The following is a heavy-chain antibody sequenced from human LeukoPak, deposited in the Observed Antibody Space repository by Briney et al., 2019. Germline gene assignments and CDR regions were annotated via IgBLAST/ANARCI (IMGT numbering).Heavy chain of an antibody. D-gene: IGHD3-3*01. CDR3: ARHVWGGYFKEEYYFDY. CDR2: ISNTGGST. J-gene: IGHJ4*02. CDR1: GFIFSSYA. V-gene: IGHV3-23*01. Sequence: GGSLRLSCAASGFIFSSYAMSWVRQAPGKGLEWVSAISNTGGSTYYADSVKGRFTISRDNSKNTLYLQINSLRAEDTAVYYCARHVWGGYFKEEYYFDYWGQGTLVTVSS.